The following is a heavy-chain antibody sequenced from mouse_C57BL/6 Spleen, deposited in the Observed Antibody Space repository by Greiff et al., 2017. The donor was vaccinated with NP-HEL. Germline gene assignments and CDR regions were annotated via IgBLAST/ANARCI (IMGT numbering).Heavy chain of an antibody. D-gene: IGHD1-1*01. CDR1: GYTFTDHT. J-gene: IGHJ1*03. Sequence: VKLMESDAELVKPGASVKISCKVSGYTFTDHTIHWMKQRPEQGLEWIGYIYPRDGSTKYNEKFKGKATLTADKSSSTAYMQLNSLTSEDSAVYFCARPPTVVDWYFDVWGTGTTVTVSS. V-gene: IGHV1-78*01. CDR2: IYPRDGST. CDR3: ARPPTVVDWYFDV.